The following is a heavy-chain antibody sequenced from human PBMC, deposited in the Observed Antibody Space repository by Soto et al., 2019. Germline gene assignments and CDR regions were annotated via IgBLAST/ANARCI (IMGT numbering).Heavy chain of an antibody. V-gene: IGHV1-69*13. CDR1: GGTFSSYA. CDR3: ARDPKTYDSSGYYPSP. Sequence: SVKVSCKASGGTFSSYAISWVRQAPGQGLEWMGGIIPIFGTANYAQKFQGRVTITADESTSTAYMELSSLRSEDTAVYYCARDPKTYDSSGYYPSPWGRGTLVTVSS. J-gene: IGHJ5*02. D-gene: IGHD3-22*01. CDR2: IIPIFGTA.